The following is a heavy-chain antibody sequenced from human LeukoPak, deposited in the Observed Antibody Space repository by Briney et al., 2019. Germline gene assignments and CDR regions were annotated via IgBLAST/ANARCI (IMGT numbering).Heavy chain of an antibody. Sequence: SGTLSLTCTVSGGSISSYYWSWIRQPPGKGLEWIGYIYYSGSTNYNPSLKSRVTISVDTSKNQFSLKLSSVTAADTAVYYCARDTGTILRDNWFDPWGQGTLVTVSS. J-gene: IGHJ5*02. CDR1: GGSISSYY. V-gene: IGHV4-59*01. CDR3: ARDTGTILRDNWFDP. CDR2: IYYSGST. D-gene: IGHD1-7*01.